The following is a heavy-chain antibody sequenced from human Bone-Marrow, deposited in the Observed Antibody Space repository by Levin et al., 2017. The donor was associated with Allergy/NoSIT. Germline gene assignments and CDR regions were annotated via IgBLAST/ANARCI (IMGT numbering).Heavy chain of an antibody. CDR3: ARSFIVGATWFDLADY. V-gene: IGHV3-11*01. Sequence: GGSLRLSCAASGFDFSDYYMSWIRQAPGKGLEWVSHISKSGNTINYGDSVKGRFTISRDNAKNSLFLQMNSLTTEDTAVYYCARSFIVGATWFDLADYWGQGALVTVSS. CDR2: ISKSGNTI. CDR1: GFDFSDYY. J-gene: IGHJ4*02. D-gene: IGHD1-26*01.